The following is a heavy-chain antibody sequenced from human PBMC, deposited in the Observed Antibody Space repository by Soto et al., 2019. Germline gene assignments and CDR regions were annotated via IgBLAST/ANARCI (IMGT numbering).Heavy chain of an antibody. Sequence: SETLSLTCTVSGGSISSYYWSWIRQPPGKGLEWIGYIYYSGSTNYNPSLKSRVTISVDTSKNQFSLKLSSVTAADTAVYYCARAWGGHVEEYWGQGTLVTVSS. J-gene: IGHJ4*02. CDR1: GGSISSYY. CDR2: IYYSGST. V-gene: IGHV4-59*01. D-gene: IGHD3-16*01. CDR3: ARAWGGHVEEY.